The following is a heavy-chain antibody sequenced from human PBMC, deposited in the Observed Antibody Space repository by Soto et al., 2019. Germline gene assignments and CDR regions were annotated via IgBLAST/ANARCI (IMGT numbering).Heavy chain of an antibody. Sequence: GASVKVSCKASGGTFSSYAISWVRQAPGQGLEWMGGIIPIFGTAIYAQKVQGRVTSTADKSTSTAYMELSSLRSEDTAVYYCARAHRSSSGYNYGMDVWGQGTTVTVSS. CDR2: IIPIFGTA. D-gene: IGHD6-13*01. CDR1: GGTFSSYA. V-gene: IGHV1-69*06. J-gene: IGHJ6*02. CDR3: ARAHRSSSGYNYGMDV.